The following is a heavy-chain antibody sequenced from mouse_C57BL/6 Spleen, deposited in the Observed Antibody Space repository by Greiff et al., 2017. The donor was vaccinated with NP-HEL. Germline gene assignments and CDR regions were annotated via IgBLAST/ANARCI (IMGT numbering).Heavy chain of an antibody. D-gene: IGHD1-1*01. Sequence: VQLQQSGAELARPGASVKLSCKASGYTFTSYGISWVKQRTGQGLEWIGEIYPRSGNTYYNEKFKGKATLTADKSSSTAYMELRSLTSEDSAVYFWADGSSYDYAMDYWGQGTSVTVSS. CDR1: GYTFTSYG. CDR2: IYPRSGNT. J-gene: IGHJ4*01. V-gene: IGHV1-81*01. CDR3: ADGSSYDYAMDY.